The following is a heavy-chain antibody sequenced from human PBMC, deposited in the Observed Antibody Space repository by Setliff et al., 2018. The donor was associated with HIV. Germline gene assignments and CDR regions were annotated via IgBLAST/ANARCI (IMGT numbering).Heavy chain of an antibody. CDR1: GGSISSSSYY. J-gene: IGHJ4*02. V-gene: IGHV4-39*07. CDR3: AIRGSSGWYVGGYFDY. D-gene: IGHD6-19*01. CDR2: IYHSGIT. Sequence: LSLTCAVSGGSISSSSYYWGWIRQPPGKRLEWIGEIYHSGITNYNPSLKSRVTISLDTSKNQFSLKLSSVTAADTAVYYCAIRGSSGWYVGGYFDYWGQGTLVTVSS.